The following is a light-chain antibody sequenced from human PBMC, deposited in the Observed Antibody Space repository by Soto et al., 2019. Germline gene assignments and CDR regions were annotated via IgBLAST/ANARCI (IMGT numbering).Light chain of an antibody. CDR3: QQRYTWVT. J-gene: IGKJ4*01. CDR1: QNVGRS. Sequence: EIVMTQSPATLSLYPGERATLSCRASQNVGRSLAWFQQTPGQPPRLLIYDASTRAAGIPARFSGSGSWAAFTLTISSLEPEDSAVYYCQQRYTWVTFGGGTKLEIK. V-gene: IGKV3-11*01. CDR2: DAS.